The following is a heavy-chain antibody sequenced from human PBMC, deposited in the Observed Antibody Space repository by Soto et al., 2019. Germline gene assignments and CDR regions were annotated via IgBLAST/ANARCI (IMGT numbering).Heavy chain of an antibody. V-gene: IGHV3-23*01. Sequence: GGSLRLSCSVSGVTFSNYAMNWVRQAPGKGLEWVSSLSGSGGTTYYADSVKGRFIISRDNSKNTLYLLMNSLRAEDTALYYCAKQRADYGSGADTFYFDSRGKGALVTVSS. CDR1: GVTFSNYA. CDR2: LSGSGGTT. CDR3: AKQRADYGSGADTFYFDS. D-gene: IGHD3-10*01. J-gene: IGHJ4*02.